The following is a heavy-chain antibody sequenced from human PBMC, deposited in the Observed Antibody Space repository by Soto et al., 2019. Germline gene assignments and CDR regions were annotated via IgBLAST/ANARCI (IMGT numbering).Heavy chain of an antibody. V-gene: IGHV1-2*04. CDR2: INPNSGGT. D-gene: IGHD2-15*01. J-gene: IGHJ3*02. CDR3: ARDRCSGGSCYSHAFDI. CDR1: GYTFTGYY. Sequence: QVQLVQSGAEVTKPGASVKVSCKASGYTFTGYYMHWVRQAPGQGLEWMGWINPNSGGTNYAQKFQGWVTMTRDTSISTAYMELSRLRSDDTAVYYCARDRCSGGSCYSHAFDIWGQGTMVTVSS.